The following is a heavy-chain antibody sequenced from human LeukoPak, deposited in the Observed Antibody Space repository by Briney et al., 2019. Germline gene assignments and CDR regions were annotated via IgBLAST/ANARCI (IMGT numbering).Heavy chain of an antibody. CDR3: AKEGAGWDYDFWSGPYYYYYGMDV. CDR1: GFTFSSYA. V-gene: IGHV3-30-3*01. CDR2: ISYDGSNK. Sequence: GGSLRLSCAASGFTFSSYAMHWVRQAPGKGLEWVAVISYDGSNKYYADSVKGRFTISRDNSKNTLYLQMNSLRAEDTAVYYCAKEGAGWDYDFWSGPYYYYYGMDVWGQGATVTVSS. D-gene: IGHD3-3*01. J-gene: IGHJ6*02.